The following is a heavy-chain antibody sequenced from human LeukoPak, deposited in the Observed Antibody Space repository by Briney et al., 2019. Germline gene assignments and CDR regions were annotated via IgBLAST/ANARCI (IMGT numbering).Heavy chain of an antibody. CDR2: IYYSGST. V-gene: IGHV4-39*05. CDR3: AHDGYPATPDV. Sequence: SQTPSLTCTVAGGAISSRSYDWGWRRQPPGKGLDWIGSIYYSGSTYYNPSLKSRVTISVDTTQNQFSLKLRSVTAADPAVYSCAHDGYPATPDVWGKGTTVTVSS. J-gene: IGHJ6*04. D-gene: IGHD2-15*01. CDR1: GGAISSRSYD.